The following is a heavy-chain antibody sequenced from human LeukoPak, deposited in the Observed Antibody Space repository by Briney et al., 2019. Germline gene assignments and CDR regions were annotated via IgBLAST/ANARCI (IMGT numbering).Heavy chain of an antibody. CDR1: GFTFSSYG. J-gene: IGHJ4*02. V-gene: IGHV3-33*06. Sequence: GRSLRLSCAASGFTFSSYGMHWGRQAPGKGLEGVAVIWYDGSNKYYADSVKGRFTISRDNSTHTLYLQMNSLRAEDTAVYYCAKDKYYYGSGTYYPDLTFDYWGQGTLVTVSS. D-gene: IGHD3-10*01. CDR3: AKDKYYYGSGTYYPDLTFDY. CDR2: IWYDGSNK.